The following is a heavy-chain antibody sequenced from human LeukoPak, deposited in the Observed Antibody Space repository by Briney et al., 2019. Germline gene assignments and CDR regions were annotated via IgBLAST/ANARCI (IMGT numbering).Heavy chain of an antibody. D-gene: IGHD6-6*01. Sequence: GGSLRLSCAVSGFNLNSYAMHWVRQAPGKGLEWVAVIRHDEANSFYADSVQGRLTISRDTSKKLLYLQMNSLRVEDTAVYYCAKEYTPSSPLGELDSWGQGTLVTVSS. J-gene: IGHJ4*02. CDR2: IRHDEANS. V-gene: IGHV3-30*02. CDR3: AKEYTPSSPLGELDS. CDR1: GFNLNSYA.